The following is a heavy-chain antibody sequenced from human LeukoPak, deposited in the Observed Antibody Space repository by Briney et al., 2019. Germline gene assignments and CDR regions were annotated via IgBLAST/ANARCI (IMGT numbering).Heavy chain of an antibody. CDR3: ASGSLGDGYGVGDYYQYRDV. Sequence: GSSVKVSCKASGGTFNSYAISWVRQAPGQGLEWMGGIMPLFGTANYAQEFQGRVTFTTDESASTAYMEVSSLRSEDTAVYYCASGSLGDGYGVGDYYQYRDVWGKGTTVTVSS. CDR2: IMPLFGTA. D-gene: IGHD5-24*01. V-gene: IGHV1-69*05. J-gene: IGHJ6*03. CDR1: GGTFNSYA.